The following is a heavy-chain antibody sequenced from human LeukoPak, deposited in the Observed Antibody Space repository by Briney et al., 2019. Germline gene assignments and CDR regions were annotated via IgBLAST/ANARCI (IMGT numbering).Heavy chain of an antibody. V-gene: IGHV3-21*01. J-gene: IGHJ4*02. D-gene: IGHD3-10*02. CDR2: ISGSSSYI. Sequence: GGSLRLSCAASGFTFSSYSMNWVRQAPGKGLEWVSSISGSSSYIYYADSVKGRFTISRDNSKNTLYLQMNSLRAEDTAVYYCARDVRGVIQYWGQGTLVTVSS. CDR1: GFTFSSYS. CDR3: ARDVRGVIQY.